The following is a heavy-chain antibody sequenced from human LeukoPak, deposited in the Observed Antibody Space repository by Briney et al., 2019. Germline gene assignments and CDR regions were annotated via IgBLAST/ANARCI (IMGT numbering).Heavy chain of an antibody. CDR1: GGSFSGYY. Sequence: PSETLSLTCAVYGGSFSGYYWSWIRQPPGKGLEWIGEINHSGSTNYNPSLKSRVTISVDTSKNQFSLKLSSVTAADTAVYYCASAPGDFWTYRYRHNWFDPWGQGTLVTVSS. CDR2: INHSGST. V-gene: IGHV4-34*01. D-gene: IGHD3-3*01. CDR3: ASAPGDFWTYRYRHNWFDP. J-gene: IGHJ5*02.